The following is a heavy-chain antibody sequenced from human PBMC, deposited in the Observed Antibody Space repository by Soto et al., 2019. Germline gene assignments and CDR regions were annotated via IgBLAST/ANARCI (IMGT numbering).Heavy chain of an antibody. CDR2: ISFDGNYK. CDR3: ARDVYGGNSKGYFQH. Sequence: PGGSIRLSCVGSGFTFSSYGMHWVRQAPGKGLEWLAVISFDGNYKYHADSVKGRFTISRDNSKNTLYLQMNSLRAEDTAVYYSARDVYGGNSKGYFQHWGQGTLVTVSS. V-gene: IGHV3-30*03. CDR1: GFTFSSYG. D-gene: IGHD2-21*02. J-gene: IGHJ1*01.